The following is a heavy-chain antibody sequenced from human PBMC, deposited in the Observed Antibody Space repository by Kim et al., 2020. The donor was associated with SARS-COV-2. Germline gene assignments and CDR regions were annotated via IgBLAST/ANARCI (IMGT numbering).Heavy chain of an antibody. CDR2: INPSGGST. J-gene: IGHJ5*02. Sequence: ASVKVSCKASGYTFTSYYMHWLRQAPGQGLEWMGIINPSGGSTSYAQKFQGRGNMTRDKSTSTVYMELRSLRSEDTAVYYCARGIGAPYYDFWSGYYPPETNWFDPWGQGTLVTVSS. CDR1: GYTFTSYY. V-gene: IGHV1-46*01. D-gene: IGHD3-3*01. CDR3: ARGIGAPYYDFWSGYYPPETNWFDP.